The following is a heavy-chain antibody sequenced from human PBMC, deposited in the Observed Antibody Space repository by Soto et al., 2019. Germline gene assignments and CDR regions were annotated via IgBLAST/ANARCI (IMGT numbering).Heavy chain of an antibody. CDR2: ISCSGGIT. D-gene: IGHD1-20*01. Sequence: PWGSLRLSCAASGFTFSSCAMSWVLQAPGKGLEWVSAISCSGGITYYADSVKGRFTISRDNSKNTMFLQMNSLRVEDTAVYYCARGSHNLNSIECYYYYSLDVWGQGSTVTGSS. J-gene: IGHJ6*02. CDR3: ARGSHNLNSIECYYYYSLDV. V-gene: IGHV3-23*01. CDR1: GFTFSSCA.